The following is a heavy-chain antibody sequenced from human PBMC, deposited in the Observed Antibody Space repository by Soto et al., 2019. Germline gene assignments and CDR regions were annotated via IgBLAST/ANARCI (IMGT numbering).Heavy chain of an antibody. D-gene: IGHD1-1*01. CDR3: ASTPKATTGPSGY. V-gene: IGHV3-30-3*01. CDR2: ISYDGANK. CDR1: GFTFSTCA. J-gene: IGHJ4*02. Sequence: GSLRLSCAASGFTFSTCAMHWVHQAPGKGLEWVAVISYDGANKFYTDSVKGRFTISRDNSKNTLYVQMNSLRPEDTAVYYCASTPKATTGPSGYWGQGTLVTVSS.